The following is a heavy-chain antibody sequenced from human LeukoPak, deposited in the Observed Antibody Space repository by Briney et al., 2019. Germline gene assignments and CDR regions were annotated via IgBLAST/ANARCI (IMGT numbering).Heavy chain of an antibody. D-gene: IGHD1-26*01. CDR2: INPNSGGT. CDR3: ARGHRELLVSEYFQH. Sequence: ASVKVSCKASGYTFTGYYMHWVRQAPGQGLEWMGWINPNSGGTNYAQKFQGRVTMTRDTSISTAYMELSRLRSEDTAVYYCARGHRELLVSEYFQHWGQGTLVTVSS. V-gene: IGHV1-2*02. J-gene: IGHJ1*01. CDR1: GYTFTGYY.